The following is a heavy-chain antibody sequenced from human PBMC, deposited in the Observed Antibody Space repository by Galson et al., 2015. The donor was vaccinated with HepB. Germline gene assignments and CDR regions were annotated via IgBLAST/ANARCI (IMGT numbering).Heavy chain of an antibody. V-gene: IGHV3-21*01. J-gene: IGHJ6*02. CDR2: ISSSSSYI. D-gene: IGHD3-9*01. CDR1: GFTFSSYS. CDR3: ARVVLRYFDWLLPHYYYGMDV. Sequence: SLRLSCAASGFTFSSYSMNWVRQAPGKGLEWVSSISSSSSYIYYADSVKGRFTISRDNAKNSLYLQMNSLRAEDTAVYYCARVVLRYFDWLLPHYYYGMDVWGQGTTVTVSS.